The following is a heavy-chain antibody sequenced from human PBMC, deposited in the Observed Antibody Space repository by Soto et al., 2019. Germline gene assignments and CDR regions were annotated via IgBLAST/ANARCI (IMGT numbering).Heavy chain of an antibody. D-gene: IGHD2-21*02. Sequence: QITLKESGPTLVKPTQTLTLTYTFSGFSLSTGGVGVGWIRQRPGKALEWLALIYWDNDKRYSPSLKSRLTVTKDTSKNQVVLTMTNMDPVDTATYYCVHSRCGGDCLRSYSSHYYYGMDVWGQGTTLTVFS. J-gene: IGHJ6*02. CDR2: IYWDNDK. CDR3: VHSRCGGDCLRSYSSHYYYGMDV. CDR1: GFSLSTGGVG. V-gene: IGHV2-5*02.